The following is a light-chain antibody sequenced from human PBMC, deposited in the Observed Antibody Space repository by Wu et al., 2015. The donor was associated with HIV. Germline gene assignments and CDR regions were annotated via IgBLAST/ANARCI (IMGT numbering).Light chain of an antibody. CDR2: DAS. CDR3: QQYNNWPPIT. J-gene: IGKJ5*01. V-gene: IGKV3-15*01. Sequence: EIVMTQSPATLSVSPGERATLSCRASQSVSSNLAWYQQKPGQAPRLLIYDASTRATGVPARFSGSGSGTEFTLTISSLQSEDFAIYYCQQYNNWPPITFGQGTRLEIK. CDR1: QSVSSN.